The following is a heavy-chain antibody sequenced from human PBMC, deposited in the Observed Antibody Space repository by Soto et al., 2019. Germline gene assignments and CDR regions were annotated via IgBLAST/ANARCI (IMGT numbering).Heavy chain of an antibody. Sequence: PGGSLRLSCAASGFTFSSYGMHWVRQAPGKGLEWVAVISYDGSNKYYADSVKGRFTISRDNSKNTLYLQMNSLRAEDTAVYYCAKGDLLLWFGELSTTYYYYYGMAVWGQGTTVTVSS. CDR3: AKGDLLLWFGELSTTYYYYYGMAV. CDR1: GFTFSSYG. D-gene: IGHD3-10*01. CDR2: ISYDGSNK. V-gene: IGHV3-30*18. J-gene: IGHJ6*02.